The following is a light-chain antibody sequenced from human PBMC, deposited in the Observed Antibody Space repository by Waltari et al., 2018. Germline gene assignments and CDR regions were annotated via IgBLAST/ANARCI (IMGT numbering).Light chain of an antibody. CDR3: NSRDSSGNPHVV. CDR1: SLRSYY. Sequence: SSELTQDPAVSVALGQTVRITCQGDSLRSYYASWYQQKPGQAPVLVSYGKNNRPSGIPDRFSGSSSGNTASLTIAGAQAEDEADYYCNSRDSSGNPHVVFGGGTKLTVL. J-gene: IGLJ2*01. CDR2: GKN. V-gene: IGLV3-19*01.